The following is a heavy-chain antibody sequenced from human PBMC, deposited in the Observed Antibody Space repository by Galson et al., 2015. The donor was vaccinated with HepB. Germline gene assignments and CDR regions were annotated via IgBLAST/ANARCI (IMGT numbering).Heavy chain of an antibody. CDR1: GGSISSSSYY. D-gene: IGHD6-19*01. CDR3: ARQKGSGWYGY. Sequence: ETLSLTCTVSGGSISSSSYYWGWIRQPPGRGLEWIGSIYYSGSTYYNPSLKSRVTISVDTSKNQFSLKLSSVTAADTAVYYCARQKGSGWYGYWGQGTLVTVSS. J-gene: IGHJ4*02. V-gene: IGHV4-39*01. CDR2: IYYSGST.